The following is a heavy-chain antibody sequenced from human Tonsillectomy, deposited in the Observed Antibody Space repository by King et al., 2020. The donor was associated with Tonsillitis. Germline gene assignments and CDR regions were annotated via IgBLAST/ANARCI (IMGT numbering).Heavy chain of an antibody. J-gene: IGHJ4*02. CDR2: IYYSENT. D-gene: IGHD5-12*01. CDR1: GGSISSSSYY. V-gene: IGHV4-39*01. CDR3: ARQKASSQWLRPTTFDY. Sequence: QLQESGPGLVKPSETLSLTCTVSGGSISSSSYYWGWIRQPPGKGLEWIGSIYYSENTYYNPSLKSRVTISVDTSKNQFSLKLSSLTAADTALYYCARQKASSQWLRPTTFDYWGQGTLVTVSS.